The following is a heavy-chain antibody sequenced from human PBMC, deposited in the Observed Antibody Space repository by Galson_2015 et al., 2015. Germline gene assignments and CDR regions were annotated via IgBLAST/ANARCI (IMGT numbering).Heavy chain of an antibody. CDR3: AHRREGPSMYDYIWGSYLYFDY. CDR2: IYWDDDK. CDR1: GFSLSTSGVG. Sequence: PALVKPTQTLTLTCTFSGFSLSTSGVGVGWIRQPPGKALEWLALIYWDDDKRYSPSLKSRLTITKDTSKNQVVLTMTNMDPVDTATYYCAHRREGPSMYDYIWGSYLYFDYWGQGTLVTVSS. D-gene: IGHD3-16*02. V-gene: IGHV2-5*02. J-gene: IGHJ4*02.